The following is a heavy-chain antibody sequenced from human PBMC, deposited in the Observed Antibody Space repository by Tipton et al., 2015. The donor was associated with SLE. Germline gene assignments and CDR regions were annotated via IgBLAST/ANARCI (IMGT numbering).Heavy chain of an antibody. CDR2: INHRGSA. J-gene: IGHJ4*02. Sequence: TLSLTCTVHGVSFTDHHWGWIRRPPGKGLEWIGEINHRGSAKYHPSLKSRVSISIDTSTNQFSLKLTSVTAADTAVYYCAGENSGWYPVTYWGQGSPVTVSS. V-gene: IGHV4-34*01. D-gene: IGHD6-19*01. CDR1: GVSFTDHH. CDR3: AGENSGWYPVTY.